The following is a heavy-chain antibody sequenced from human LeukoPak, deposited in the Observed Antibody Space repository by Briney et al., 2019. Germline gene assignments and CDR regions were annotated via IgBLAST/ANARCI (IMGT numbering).Heavy chain of an antibody. CDR3: AKDLGSGSYYAAFDH. J-gene: IGHJ4*02. CDR1: GFTFSSYA. CDR2: ISASGGST. V-gene: IGHV3-23*01. Sequence: GGSLRLSCAASGFTFSSYAMTWVRQAPGKGLEWVSGISASGGSTYYADSVKGRFTISRDNFNNTLYLQMNSLRADDTAVYFCAKDLGSGSYYAAFDHWSQGTQVTVSS. D-gene: IGHD3-10*01.